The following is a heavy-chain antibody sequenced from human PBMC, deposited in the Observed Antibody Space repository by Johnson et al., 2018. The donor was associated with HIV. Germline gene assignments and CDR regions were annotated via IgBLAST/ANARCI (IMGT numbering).Heavy chain of an antibody. CDR2: ISYDGSNK. CDR1: GFTFSMYA. V-gene: IGHV3-30*18. J-gene: IGHJ3*02. D-gene: IGHD2-15*01. CDR3: AKSDCSGGSCYAVWRHAFDI. Sequence: QVQLVESGGGVVQPGRSLRLSCAASGFTFSMYAMHWVRQAPGKGLEWVAVISYDGSNKYHADSVRGRFTISRDNSKNTLSLQMNSLRAEDTAVYDCAKSDCSGGSCYAVWRHAFDIWGQGTMVTVSS.